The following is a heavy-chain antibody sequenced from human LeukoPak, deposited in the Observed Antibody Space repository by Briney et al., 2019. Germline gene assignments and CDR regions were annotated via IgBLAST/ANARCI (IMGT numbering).Heavy chain of an antibody. CDR1: GYSINNYW. CDR3: ARQEYCSGGSCYTWFDL. V-gene: IGHV5-51*01. CDR2: IYPADSDI. Sequence: GESLKISCKGSGYSINNYWIGWARQMPGKGLEWMGIIYPADSDIRYSPSFQGQVTTSADKSISTAYLQWSSLKASDTAMYYCARQEYCSGGSCYTWFDLWGQGTLVLVSS. J-gene: IGHJ5*02. D-gene: IGHD2-15*01.